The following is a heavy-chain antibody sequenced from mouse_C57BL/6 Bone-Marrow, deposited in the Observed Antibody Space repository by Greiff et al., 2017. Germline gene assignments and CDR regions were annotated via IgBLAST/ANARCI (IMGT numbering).Heavy chain of an antibody. CDR3: ARHTRVPYYFDY. V-gene: IGHV5-6*01. CDR1: GFTFSSYG. CDR2: ISSGGSYT. Sequence: EVQGVESGGDLVKPGGSLKLSCAASGFTFSSYGMSWVRQTPDKRLEWVATISSGGSYTYYPDSVKGRFTISRDNAKNTLYLQMSSLKSEDTAMYYCARHTRVPYYFDYWGQGTTLTVSS. J-gene: IGHJ2*01.